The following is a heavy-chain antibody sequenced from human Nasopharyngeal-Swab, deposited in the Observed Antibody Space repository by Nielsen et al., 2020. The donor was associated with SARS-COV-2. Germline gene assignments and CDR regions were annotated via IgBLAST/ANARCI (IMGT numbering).Heavy chain of an antibody. V-gene: IGHV4-59*01. J-gene: IGHJ4*02. CDR3: ARDMGEGSGWPDPFDY. Sequence: WIRQPPGKGLEWIGYIYYSGSTSYNPSLRSRVTISVDTSKNQFSLKLSSVTAADTAVYYCARDMGEGSGWPDPFDYWGQGTLVTVSS. CDR2: IYYSGST. D-gene: IGHD6-19*01.